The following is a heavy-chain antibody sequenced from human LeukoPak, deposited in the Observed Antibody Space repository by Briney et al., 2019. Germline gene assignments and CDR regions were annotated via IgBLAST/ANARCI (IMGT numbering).Heavy chain of an antibody. CDR3: ARDRGIAEADSFDP. Sequence: AAVKVSCKASGYTYTTDGISWVRQAPGQGLEWMGWIGTYSGKTNYAQKFQGRVTMTSDTSTSTAYMDLRSLRSDDTAVYYCARDRGIAEADSFDPWGQGTLVTVSS. CDR1: GYTYTTDG. J-gene: IGHJ5*02. D-gene: IGHD6-13*01. V-gene: IGHV1-18*01. CDR2: IGTYSGKT.